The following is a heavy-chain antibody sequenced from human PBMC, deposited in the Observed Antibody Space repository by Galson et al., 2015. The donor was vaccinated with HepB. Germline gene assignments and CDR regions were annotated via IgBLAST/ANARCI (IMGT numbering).Heavy chain of an antibody. CDR1: GFTFSDYY. CDR2: ISGTGTYT. V-gene: IGHV3-11*06. J-gene: IGHJ4*02. Sequence: SLRLSCAASGFTFSDYYMSWIRQAPGKGLEWLSYISGTGTYTNYADSVKGRFTISRDSAKNSLYLQMISLRAEDTAVYFCARVADSDYGDHAHFDYWGQGILVTVSS. CDR3: ARVADSDYGDHAHFDY. D-gene: IGHD4-17*01.